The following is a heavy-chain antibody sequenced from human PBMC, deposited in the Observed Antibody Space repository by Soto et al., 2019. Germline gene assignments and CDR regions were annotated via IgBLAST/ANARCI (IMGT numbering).Heavy chain of an antibody. CDR2: ISSSSSYI. V-gene: IGHV3-21*01. J-gene: IGHJ4*02. CDR1: GFTFSSYS. Sequence: SLRLSCAPSGFTFSSYSMNSVRQAPGKGLEWVSSISSSSSYIYYADSVKGRFTISSDNAKNSLYLQMNSLRAEDTAVYYCAAAVVRRDGYNHRVFSFDYWGQGTLVTVSS. CDR3: AAAVVRRDGYNHRVFSFDY. D-gene: IGHD5-12*01.